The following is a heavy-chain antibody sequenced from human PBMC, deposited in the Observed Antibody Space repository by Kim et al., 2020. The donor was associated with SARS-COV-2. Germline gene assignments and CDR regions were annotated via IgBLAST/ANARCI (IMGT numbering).Heavy chain of an antibody. CDR3: AREGVYGSGSYTFDY. CDR2: ISSSSSYI. D-gene: IGHD3-10*01. Sequence: GGSLRLSCAASGFTISSYSMNWVRQAPGKGLEWVSSISSSSSYIYYADSVKGRFTISRDNAKNSLYLQMNSLRAEDTAVYYCAREGVYGSGSYTFDYWGQGTLVTVSS. J-gene: IGHJ4*02. V-gene: IGHV3-21*01. CDR1: GFTISSYS.